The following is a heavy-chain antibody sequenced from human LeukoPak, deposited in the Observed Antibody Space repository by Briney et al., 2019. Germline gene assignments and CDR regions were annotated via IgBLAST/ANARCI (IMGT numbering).Heavy chain of an antibody. CDR2: INTNTGNP. CDR3: ARKVVRGTNFYYYGMDV. CDR1: GYTFTSYA. V-gene: IGHV7-4-1*02. J-gene: IGHJ6*02. Sequence: ASVKVSCKAFGYTFTSYAMNWVRQAPGQGLEWVGWINTNTGNPTYAQGFTGRFVFSLDTSVSTAYLQISSLKAEDTAVYYCARKVVRGTNFYYYGMDVWGQGTTVTVSS. D-gene: IGHD3-10*01.